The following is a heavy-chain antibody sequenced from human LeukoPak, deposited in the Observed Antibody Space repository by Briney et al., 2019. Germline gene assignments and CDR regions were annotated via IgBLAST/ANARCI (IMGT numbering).Heavy chain of an antibody. Sequence: SETLSLTCTVSGASISSTTYYWGWIRQPPGKGLEWIGSIYYSGSTYYNPSLKSRVTISVDTSKNQFSLRLSSVTAADTAVYYCARQVTTVITRSFDYWGQGALVTVSS. CDR3: ARQVTTVITRSFDY. J-gene: IGHJ4*02. D-gene: IGHD4-23*01. V-gene: IGHV4-39*01. CDR2: IYYSGST. CDR1: GASISSTTYY.